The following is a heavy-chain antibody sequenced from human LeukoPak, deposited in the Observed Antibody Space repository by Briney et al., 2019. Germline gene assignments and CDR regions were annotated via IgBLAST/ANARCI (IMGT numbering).Heavy chain of an antibody. Sequence: PSETLSLTCTVSGGSIYSTTFYWGWIRQPPGKGLEWIGSIYYSGSTYYNPSLKSRVTISVDTSKNQFSLKLSSVTAADTAVYYCARHSKSGWLPPGFDYWGQGTLVTVSS. J-gene: IGHJ4*02. D-gene: IGHD6-13*01. V-gene: IGHV4-39*01. CDR3: ARHSKSGWLPPGFDY. CDR2: IYYSGST. CDR1: GGSIYSTTFY.